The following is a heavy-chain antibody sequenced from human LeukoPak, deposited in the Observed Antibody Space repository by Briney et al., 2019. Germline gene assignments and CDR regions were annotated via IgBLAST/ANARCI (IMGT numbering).Heavy chain of an antibody. CDR1: GYTFTSYD. Sequence: ASVKVSCKASGYTFTSYDINWVRQATGQGLEWMGWMNPNSGNTGYAQKFQGRVTITRNTSISTAYMELSSLRSEDTAVYYCASIRYSSGWYSGRSVFDYWGQGTLVTVSS. CDR3: ASIRYSSGWYSGRSVFDY. CDR2: MNPNSGNT. J-gene: IGHJ4*02. D-gene: IGHD6-19*01. V-gene: IGHV1-8*03.